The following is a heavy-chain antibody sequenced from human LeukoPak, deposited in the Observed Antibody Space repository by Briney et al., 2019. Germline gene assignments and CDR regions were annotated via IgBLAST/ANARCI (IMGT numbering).Heavy chain of an antibody. V-gene: IGHV3-48*01. J-gene: IGHJ4*02. CDR1: GFTFSSYE. CDR2: ISSSSSTI. Sequence: GGSLRLSCAASGFTFSSYEMNWVRQAPGKGLEWVSYISSSSSTIYYADSVKGRFTISRDNAKNSLYLQMNSLRAEDTAVYYCARGADNSGSFVILDYWGQGTLVTVSS. CDR3: ARGADNSGSFVILDY. D-gene: IGHD3-10*01.